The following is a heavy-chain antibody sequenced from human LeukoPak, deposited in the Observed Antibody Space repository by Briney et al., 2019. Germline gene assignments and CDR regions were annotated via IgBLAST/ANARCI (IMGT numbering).Heavy chain of an antibody. CDR3: ARRRQWLVPPDY. V-gene: IGHV4-59*02. Sequence: PSETLSLTCTVSGGSVSSYYWSWIRQTPEKGLEWIGYMSYSGGTYYNPSLKSRVTISIDTSNNQFSLRLNSVTSADTAVYYCARRRQWLVPPDYWGQGTLVTVSS. CDR2: MSYSGGT. CDR1: GGSVSSYY. D-gene: IGHD6-19*01. J-gene: IGHJ4*02.